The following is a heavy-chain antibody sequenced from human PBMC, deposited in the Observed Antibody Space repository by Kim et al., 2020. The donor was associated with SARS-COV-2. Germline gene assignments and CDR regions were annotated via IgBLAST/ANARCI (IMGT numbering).Heavy chain of an antibody. V-gene: IGHV4-59*01. CDR1: GGTISSYY. CDR3: ARVRGFYEPPDY. CDR2: IYYSGST. Sequence: SETLSLTCTVSGGTISSYYWSWIRQPPGKGLEWIGYIYYSGSTNYNPSLKSRVPISVDTSKNQCSLKLSSVPAADTAVFYCARVRGFYEPPDYWGQGTLVTVSS. J-gene: IGHJ4*02. D-gene: IGHD3-22*01.